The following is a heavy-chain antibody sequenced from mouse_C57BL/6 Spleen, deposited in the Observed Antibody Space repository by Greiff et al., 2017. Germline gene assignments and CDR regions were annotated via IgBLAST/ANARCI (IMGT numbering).Heavy chain of an antibody. CDR2: IYPSDSAN. Sequence: VKLQQPGAELVRPGSSVKLSCKASGFTFTSYWMDWVKQSPGQGLEWIGNIYPSDSANHYTQKVKDKVTLTVDKSSSTAYMQLSSLTSEDSAVYYCARPYSNYVRAMDYWGQGTSVTVSS. J-gene: IGHJ4*01. V-gene: IGHV1-61*01. CDR1: GFTFTSYW. CDR3: ARPYSNYVRAMDY. D-gene: IGHD2-5*01.